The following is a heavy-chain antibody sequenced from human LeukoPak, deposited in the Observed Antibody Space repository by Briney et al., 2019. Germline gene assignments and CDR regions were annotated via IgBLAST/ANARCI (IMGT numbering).Heavy chain of an antibody. J-gene: IGHJ4*02. V-gene: IGHV1-8*03. D-gene: IGHD4-17*01. CDR3: ARTTSLTASGYDY. CDR2: MNPCSGDR. CDR1: GYTFTSYH. Sequence: ASVKVSCKTSGYTFTSYHINWVRQATGQGLEWMGWMNPCSGDRGYAQKFQGRVSITSDTSIGTAYMELSSLRSDDTAVYFCARTTSLTASGYDYWGQGTLVTVSS.